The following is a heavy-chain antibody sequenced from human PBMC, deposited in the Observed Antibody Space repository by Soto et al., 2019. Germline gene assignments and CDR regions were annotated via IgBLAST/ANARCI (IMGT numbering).Heavy chain of an antibody. D-gene: IGHD4-17*01. CDR3: ARDFEIDYGGKAYFDY. Sequence: GAAVKGSCKASGYTFTSYGISWVRQAPGQGLEWMGWISAYNGNTNYAQKLQGRVTMTTDTSTSTAYMELRSLRSDDTAVYYCARDFEIDYGGKAYFDYWGQGTLVTVSS. CDR2: ISAYNGNT. J-gene: IGHJ4*02. CDR1: GYTFTSYG. V-gene: IGHV1-18*04.